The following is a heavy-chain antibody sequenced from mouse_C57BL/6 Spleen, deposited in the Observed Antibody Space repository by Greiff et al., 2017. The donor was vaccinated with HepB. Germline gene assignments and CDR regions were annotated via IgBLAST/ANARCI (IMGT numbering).Heavy chain of an antibody. D-gene: IGHD1-1*01. CDR1: GYTFTDYE. V-gene: IGHV1-15*01. J-gene: IGHJ4*01. CDR2: IDPETGGT. CDR3: TIIYYYGSSPYYAMDY. Sequence: VQLQQSGAELVRPGASVTLSCKASGYTFTDYEMHWVKQTPVHGLEWIGAIDPETGGTAYNQKFKGKAILTADKSSSTAYMELRSLTSEDSAVYYCTIIYYYGSSPYYAMDYWGQGTSVTVSS.